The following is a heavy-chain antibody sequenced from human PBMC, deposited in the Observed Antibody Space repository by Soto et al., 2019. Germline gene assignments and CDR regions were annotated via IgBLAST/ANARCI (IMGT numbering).Heavy chain of an antibody. D-gene: IGHD1-1*01. CDR2: IYWDDDK. V-gene: IGHV2-5*02. CDR3: AHRAGLPGYWNGGYFDF. Sequence: QITLKESGPTRVKPTQTLTLTCTFSGFSLSTSGAGVGWIRQPPGKALERLALIYWDDDKRYSPSLKSRLTVTKDSSKNQEVLTMTNMDPVDTATYYCAHRAGLPGYWNGGYFDFWGQGALVTVSS. J-gene: IGHJ4*02. CDR1: GFSLSTSGAG.